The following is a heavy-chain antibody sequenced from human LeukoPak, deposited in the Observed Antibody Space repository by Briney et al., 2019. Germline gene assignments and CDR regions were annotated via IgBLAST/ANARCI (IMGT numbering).Heavy chain of an antibody. CDR1: GFTFSSYG. J-gene: IGHJ6*02. CDR2: IWYDGSNK. CDR3: ARERGYLHEYTAMVHYYYYGMDV. Sequence: GGSLRLSCAASGFTFSSYGMHWVRQAPGKGLEWVAVIWYDGSNKYYADSVKGRFTISRDNSNNTLYLQMNSLRAEDTAVYYCARERGYLHEYTAMVHYYYYGMDVWGQGTTVTVSS. D-gene: IGHD5-18*01. V-gene: IGHV3-33*01.